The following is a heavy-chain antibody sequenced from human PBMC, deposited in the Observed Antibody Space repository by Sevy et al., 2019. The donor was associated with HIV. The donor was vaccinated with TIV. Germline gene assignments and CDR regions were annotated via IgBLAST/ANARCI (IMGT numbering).Heavy chain of an antibody. CDR3: ATSRSGYLDSSGYYIY. V-gene: IGHV5-51*01. J-gene: IGHJ4*02. CDR1: GDSFTDHW. Sequence: GESLKISCKGSGDSFTDHWIGWVRQKPGKGLEWMGIIYPDDSETRYSPSFQGQVTFSADKSINTAYLQWSRLKASDTAMYYCATSRSGYLDSSGYYIYWGQGTLVTVSS. D-gene: IGHD3-22*01. CDR2: IYPDDSET.